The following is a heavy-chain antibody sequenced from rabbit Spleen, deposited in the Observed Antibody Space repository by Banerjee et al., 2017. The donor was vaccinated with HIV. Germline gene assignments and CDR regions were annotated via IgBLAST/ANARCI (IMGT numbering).Heavy chain of an antibody. CDR1: GFTLSSYY. Sequence: QVIESGGGLVQPGGSLKLSCTVSGFTLSSYYMNWVRQAPGKGLEWIGYIDPVFGITYYANWVSGRFSISRENAQNTVFLQMTSLTAADTATYFCARDLAGVIGWNFGWWGPGTLVTVS. CDR2: IDPVFGIT. J-gene: IGHJ6*01. CDR3: ARDLAGVIGWNFGW. D-gene: IGHD4-1*01. V-gene: IGHV1S7*01.